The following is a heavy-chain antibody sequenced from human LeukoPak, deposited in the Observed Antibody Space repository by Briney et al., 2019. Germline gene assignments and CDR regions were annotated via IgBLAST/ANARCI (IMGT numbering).Heavy chain of an antibody. J-gene: IGHJ6*02. CDR2: ISYDGSNK. CDR1: GFTFSSYA. CDR3: AKDLSSGWYLGGDYYYYGMDV. Sequence: GGPLRLSCAASGFTFSSYAMHWVRQAPGKGLEWVAVISYDGSNKYYADSVKGRFTISRDNSKNTLYLQMNSLRAEDTAVYYCAKDLSSGWYLGGDYYYYGMDVWGQGTTVTVSS. D-gene: IGHD6-19*01. V-gene: IGHV3-30-3*01.